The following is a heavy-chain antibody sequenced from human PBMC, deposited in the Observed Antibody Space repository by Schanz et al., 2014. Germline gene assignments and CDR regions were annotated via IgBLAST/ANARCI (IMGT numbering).Heavy chain of an antibody. V-gene: IGHV3-13*04. Sequence: EVQLVESGGGLVKPGGSLRLSCAASGFSIRNHDMHWVRQATGAGLEWVSAIGTAGDTFYLDSVKGRFTISRDNSKNTLYLQMNSLRAEDTAVYYCARDLEGYDGGGGGFDPWGQGTLVTVSS. J-gene: IGHJ5*02. CDR3: ARDLEGYDGGGGGFDP. CDR1: GFSIRNHD. CDR2: IGTAGDT. D-gene: IGHD2-21*01.